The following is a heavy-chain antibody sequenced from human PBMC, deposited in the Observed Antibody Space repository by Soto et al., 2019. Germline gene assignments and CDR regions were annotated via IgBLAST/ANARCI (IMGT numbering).Heavy chain of an antibody. D-gene: IGHD6-25*01. Sequence: SETLSLTCTVSGGSISSYYWSCIRQPPGKGLEWIGYIYYSGSTNYNPSLKSRVTISVDTSKNQFSLKLSSVTAADTAVYYCARRGRLNDAFDIRGHGTMVAVS. J-gene: IGHJ3*02. CDR3: ARRGRLNDAFDI. CDR2: IYYSGST. CDR1: GGSISSYY. V-gene: IGHV4-59*01.